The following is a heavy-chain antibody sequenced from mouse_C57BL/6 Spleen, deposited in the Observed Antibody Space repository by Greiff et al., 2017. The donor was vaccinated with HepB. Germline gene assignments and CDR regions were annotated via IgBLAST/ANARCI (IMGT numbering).Heavy chain of an antibody. Sequence: EVQLQQSGPELVKPGASVKIPCKASGYTFTDYNMDWVKQSHGKSLEWIGDINPNNGGTIYNQKFKGKATLTVDKSSSTAYMELRSLTSEDTAVYYCARRKYYYGSSYWYVDVWGTGTTVTVSS. CDR2: INPNNGGT. J-gene: IGHJ1*03. CDR3: ARRKYYYGSSYWYVDV. D-gene: IGHD1-1*01. CDR1: GYTFTDYN. V-gene: IGHV1-18*01.